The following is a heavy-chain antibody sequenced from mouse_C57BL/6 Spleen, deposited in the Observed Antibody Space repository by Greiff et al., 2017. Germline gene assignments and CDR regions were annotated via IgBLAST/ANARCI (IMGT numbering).Heavy chain of an antibody. D-gene: IGHD1-1*01. CDR2: INPGSGGT. V-gene: IGHV1-54*01. CDR3: ARRDYYGSRDYAMDY. Sequence: VQVVESGAELVRPGTSVQVSCKASGYAFTNYLIEWVKQRPGQGLEWIGVINPGSGGTNYNEKFKGKATLTADKSSSTAYMQLSSLTSEDSAVYFCARRDYYGSRDYAMDYWGQGTSVTVSS. CDR1: GYAFTNYL. J-gene: IGHJ4*01.